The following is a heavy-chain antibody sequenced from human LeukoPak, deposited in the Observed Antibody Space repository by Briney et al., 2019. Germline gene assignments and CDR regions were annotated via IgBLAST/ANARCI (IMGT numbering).Heavy chain of an antibody. Sequence: PSETLSLACTVSGGSISSYYWSWIRQPPGKGLEWIGYIYYSGSTNYNPSLKSRVTISVDTSKNQFSLKLSSVTAADTAVYYCARGEVVVPAAMKPLMSGMDVWGQGTTVTVSS. CDR1: GGSISSYY. CDR3: ARGEVVVPAAMKPLMSGMDV. CDR2: IYYSGST. V-gene: IGHV4-59*08. J-gene: IGHJ6*02. D-gene: IGHD2-2*01.